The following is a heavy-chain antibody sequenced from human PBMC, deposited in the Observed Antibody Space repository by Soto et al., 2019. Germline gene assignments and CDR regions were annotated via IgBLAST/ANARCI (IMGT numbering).Heavy chain of an antibody. Sequence: GSRRLSLAASGFTFTRYSMNWVRQAPGKGLEWVSSISSTTNYIYYGDSMKGRFTISRDNAKNSLYLEMNSLRAGDTAVYYCARESEDLTSTFDYWGQGTLVTVSS. V-gene: IGHV3-21*06. CDR1: GFTFTRYS. J-gene: IGHJ4*02. CDR3: ARESEDLTSTFDY. CDR2: ISSTTNYI.